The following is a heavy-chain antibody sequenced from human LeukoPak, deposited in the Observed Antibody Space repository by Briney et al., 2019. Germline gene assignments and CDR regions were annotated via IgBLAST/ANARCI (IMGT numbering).Heavy chain of an antibody. D-gene: IGHD6-19*01. CDR2: ISGSGGST. CDR3: AKRGVQQWLVDWYFDY. V-gene: IGHV3-23*01. J-gene: IGHJ4*02. CDR1: GFAFYNYA. Sequence: GGSLRLSCAASGFAFYNYAMSWVRQAPGKGLEWVSGISGSGGSTFYAESVKGRFTISRDNSKLYLQMNSLRAEDTAVYYCAKRGVQQWLVDWYFDYWGQGTLVTVSS.